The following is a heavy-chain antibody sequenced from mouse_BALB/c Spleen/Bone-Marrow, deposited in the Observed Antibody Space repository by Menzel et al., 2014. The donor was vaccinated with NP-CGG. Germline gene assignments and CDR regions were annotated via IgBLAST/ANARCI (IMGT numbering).Heavy chain of an antibody. CDR1: GFTFSSYA. D-gene: IGHD2-3*01. Sequence: EVKVEESGGGLVKPGGSLKLSCAASGFTFSSYAMSWVRQTPEKRLEWVATISSGGSYTYYPDSVKGRFTISRDNAKNTLYLQMSSLRSEDTAMYYCARRKVFDGYSWFAYWGQGTLVTVSA. CDR3: ARRKVFDGYSWFAY. J-gene: IGHJ3*01. CDR2: ISSGGSYT. V-gene: IGHV5-9-1*01.